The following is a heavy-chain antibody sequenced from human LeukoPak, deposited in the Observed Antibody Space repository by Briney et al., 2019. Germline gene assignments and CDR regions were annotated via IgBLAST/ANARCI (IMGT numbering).Heavy chain of an antibody. V-gene: IGHV3-30-3*01. Sequence: PGGSLRLSCAASGFTFSSYAMHWVRQAPGKGLEWVAVISYDGSNKYYADSVKGRFTISRDNSKNTLYLQMNSLRAEDTAVYYCASPTMVQGVLSLWGQGTLVTVSS. D-gene: IGHD3-10*01. CDR1: GFTFSSYA. J-gene: IGHJ4*02. CDR2: ISYDGSNK. CDR3: ASPTMVQGVLSL.